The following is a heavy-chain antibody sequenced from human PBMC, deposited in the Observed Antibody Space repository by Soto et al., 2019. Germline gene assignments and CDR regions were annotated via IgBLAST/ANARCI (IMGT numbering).Heavy chain of an antibody. D-gene: IGHD2-15*01. CDR3: AKGDCSGGSCYTERWYYGMDV. CDR1: GFTFSSYA. J-gene: IGHJ6*02. V-gene: IGHV3-30-3*01. Sequence: GGSLRLSCAASGFTFSSYAMHWVRQAPGKGLEWVAVISYDGSNKYYADSVRGRFTISRDNSKNTLYLQMNSLRAEDTAVYYCAKGDCSGGSCYTERWYYGMDVWGQGTTVTVSS. CDR2: ISYDGSNK.